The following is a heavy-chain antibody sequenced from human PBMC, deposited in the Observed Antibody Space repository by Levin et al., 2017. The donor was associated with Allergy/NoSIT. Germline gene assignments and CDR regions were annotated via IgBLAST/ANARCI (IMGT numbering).Heavy chain of an antibody. CDR2: IWYDGSNK. CDR3: ASEPPLLWFGELWLDY. V-gene: IGHV3-33*01. CDR1: GFTFSSYG. D-gene: IGHD3-10*01. Sequence: LSLTCAASGFTFSSYGMHWVRQAPGKGLEWVAVIWYDGSNKYYADSVKGRFTISRDNSKNTLYLQMNSLRAEDTAVYYCASEPPLLWFGELWLDYWGQGTLVTVSS. J-gene: IGHJ4*02.